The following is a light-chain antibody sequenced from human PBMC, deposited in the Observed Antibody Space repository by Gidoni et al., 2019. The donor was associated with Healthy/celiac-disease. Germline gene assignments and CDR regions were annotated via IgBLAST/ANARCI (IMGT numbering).Light chain of an antibody. CDR3: KQYGSSPPT. J-gene: IGKJ1*01. CDR2: GAS. V-gene: IGKV3-20*01. Sequence: ELVFTLSPGPLSLSQWERSTLSFRASQSVRSSYLAWYQQKPGQAPRLLIYGASSRATGIPDRFSGSGSGTDFTLTISRLEPEDFAVYYCKQYGSSPPTFGQGTKVEIK. CDR1: QSVRSSY.